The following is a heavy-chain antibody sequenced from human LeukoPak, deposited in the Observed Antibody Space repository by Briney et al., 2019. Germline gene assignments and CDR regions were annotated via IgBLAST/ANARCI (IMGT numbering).Heavy chain of an antibody. CDR3: AKDLFYGGEENWFDP. V-gene: IGHV3-23*01. D-gene: IGHD4-23*01. CDR2: ISGSGGST. J-gene: IGHJ5*02. CDR1: GFTFSSYA. Sequence: GGSLRLSCAASGFTFSSYAMSWVRQAPGKGLEWVSAISGSGGSTYYADSVKGRFTISRDNSKNTLYLQMNSLRAEDTAVYYCAKDLFYGGEENWFDPWGQGTLVTVSS.